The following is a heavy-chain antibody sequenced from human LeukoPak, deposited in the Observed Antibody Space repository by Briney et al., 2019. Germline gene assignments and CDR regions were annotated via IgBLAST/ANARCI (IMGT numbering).Heavy chain of an antibody. CDR1: GFTFSSYA. D-gene: IGHD5-12*01. CDR2: ISYDGSNK. Sequence: PGRSLRLSCAASGFTFSSYAMQWVRQAPGKGLEWVAVISYDGSNKYYADSVKGRFTISRDNSKNTLYLQMNSLRAEDTAVYYCARDGIVAAFDYWGQGTLVTVSS. V-gene: IGHV3-30*04. J-gene: IGHJ4*02. CDR3: ARDGIVAAFDY.